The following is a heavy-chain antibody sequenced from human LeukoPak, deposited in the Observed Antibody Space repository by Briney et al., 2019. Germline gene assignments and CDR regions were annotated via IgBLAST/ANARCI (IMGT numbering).Heavy chain of an antibody. Sequence: SETLPLTCTVSGGSISSSSYYWGWIRQPPGKGLEWIGSIYYSGSTYYNPSLKSRVTISVDTSKNQFSLKLSSVTAADTAVYYCATTSYGDYLDAFDIWGQGTMVTVSS. CDR2: IYYSGST. CDR3: ATTSYGDYLDAFDI. J-gene: IGHJ3*02. D-gene: IGHD4-17*01. V-gene: IGHV4-39*01. CDR1: GGSISSSSYY.